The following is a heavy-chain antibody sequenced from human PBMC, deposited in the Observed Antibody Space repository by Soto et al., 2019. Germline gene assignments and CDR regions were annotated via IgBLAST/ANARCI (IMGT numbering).Heavy chain of an antibody. D-gene: IGHD1-26*01. V-gene: IGHV4-39*01. CDR2: IYYSGST. Sequence: QLQLQESGPGLVKPSETLSLTCTVSGGSISSSSYYWGWIRQPPGKGLEWIGSIYYSGSTYYNPSLKSRVTIAVDTSTNQFSLKLSSVTAADTAVYYCARLARELLRHTWYYYGMDVWGQGTTVTVSS. J-gene: IGHJ6*02. CDR1: GGSISSSSYY. CDR3: ARLARELLRHTWYYYGMDV.